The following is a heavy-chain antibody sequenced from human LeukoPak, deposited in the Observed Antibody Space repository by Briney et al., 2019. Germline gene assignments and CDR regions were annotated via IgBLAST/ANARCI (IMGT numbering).Heavy chain of an antibody. CDR2: MNPNSGNT. CDR3: ARGLPDSYYDFWSDYHDAFDI. D-gene: IGHD3-3*01. CDR1: GYTFTSYD. J-gene: IGHJ3*02. V-gene: IGHV1-8*03. Sequence: ASVKVSCKASGYTFTSYDINWVRQATGQGLEWMGWMNPNSGNTGYAQKFQGRVTITRNTSISTAYMELSSLRSEDTAVYYCARGLPDSYYDFWSDYHDAFDIWGQGTMVTVSS.